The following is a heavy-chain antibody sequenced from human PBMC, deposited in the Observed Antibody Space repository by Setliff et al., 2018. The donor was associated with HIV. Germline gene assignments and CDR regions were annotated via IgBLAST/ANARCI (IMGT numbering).Heavy chain of an antibody. D-gene: IGHD5-18*01. CDR1: GASINSGNYY. CDR3: AREDTLALSWSAGGYFDY. J-gene: IGHJ4*02. V-gene: IGHV4-31*03. CDR2: IHYSGST. Sequence: SETLSLTCTVSGASINSGNYYWSWIRQHPGKGMEWIGYIHYSGSTRYNPSLKSRVTISIDTSKKQFSLKMTSVTAADTARYXXAREDTLALSWSAGGYFDYWGRGTLVTVSS.